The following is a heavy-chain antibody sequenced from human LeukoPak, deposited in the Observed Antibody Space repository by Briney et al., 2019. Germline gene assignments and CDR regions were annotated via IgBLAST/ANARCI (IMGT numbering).Heavy chain of an antibody. Sequence: RSSETLSLTCSVSGASISDYFWSWIRQPPGKRLEWVGSASYSETTDYNPSLRSRVTMSVDMSKNQFSLRLSSVTAADTAVYYCARGTMMVGPWGQGTLVIVSS. D-gene: IGHD3-22*01. CDR2: ASYSETT. CDR3: ARGTMMVGP. CDR1: GASISDYF. V-gene: IGHV4-59*01. J-gene: IGHJ5*02.